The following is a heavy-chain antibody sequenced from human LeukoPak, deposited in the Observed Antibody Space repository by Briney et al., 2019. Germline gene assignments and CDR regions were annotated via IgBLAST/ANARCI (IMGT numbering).Heavy chain of an antibody. D-gene: IGHD1-26*01. V-gene: IGHV1-69*08. Sequence: GASVKVSCKASGGTLSSHTFSWVRQAPGQGLEWMGRITPIIDSAKYAQNFQDRVTITADKSTSTVYMELSSLRSEDTAVYFCARVNLRGSQYNWFDPCGQGTLVTVSS. CDR3: ARVNLRGSQYNWFDP. CDR1: GGTLSSHT. J-gene: IGHJ5*02. CDR2: ITPIIDSA.